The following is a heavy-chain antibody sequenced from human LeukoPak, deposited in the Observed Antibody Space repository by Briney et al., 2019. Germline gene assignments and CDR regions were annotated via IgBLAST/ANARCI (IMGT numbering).Heavy chain of an antibody. CDR2: ISSSGSTI. V-gene: IGHV3-11*01. J-gene: IGHJ6*02. Sequence: SGGSLRLSRAASGFTFSDYYMSWIRQAPGKGLEWVSYISSSGSTIYYADSVKGRFTISRDNAKNSLYLQMNSLRAEDTAVYYCARDPYDSSGYYFQGYYYYGMDVWGQGTTVTVSS. CDR3: ARDPYDSSGYYFQGYYYYGMDV. CDR1: GFTFSDYY. D-gene: IGHD3-22*01.